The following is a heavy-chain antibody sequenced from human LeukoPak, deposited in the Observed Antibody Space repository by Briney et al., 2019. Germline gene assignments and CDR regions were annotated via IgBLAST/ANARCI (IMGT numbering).Heavy chain of an antibody. Sequence: GGSLRLSCVISGYTFTHYGFHWVRQAPGKALEWVAYISYNGNNKYEDSVKGRFTISRDNSKNTLYLQMNSLRAEDTAVYYCAGGYSYGPNYFDYWGQGTLVTVSS. CDR2: ISYNGNNK. CDR1: GYTFTHYG. J-gene: IGHJ4*02. D-gene: IGHD5-18*01. V-gene: IGHV3-30*03. CDR3: AGGYSYGPNYFDY.